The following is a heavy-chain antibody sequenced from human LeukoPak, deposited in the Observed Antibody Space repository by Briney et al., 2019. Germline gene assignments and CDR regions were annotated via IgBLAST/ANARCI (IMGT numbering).Heavy chain of an antibody. CDR2: IYYSGST. D-gene: IGHD3-10*01. CDR1: GGSISSYY. Sequence: SETLSLTCTVSGGSISSYYWSWIRQPPGKGLEWIGYIYYSGSTNYNPSLKSRVTISVDTSKSQFSLKLSSVTAADTAVYYCARDTSMVRGVSYDLWGQGTLVTVSS. V-gene: IGHV4-59*12. J-gene: IGHJ5*02. CDR3: ARDTSMVRGVSYDL.